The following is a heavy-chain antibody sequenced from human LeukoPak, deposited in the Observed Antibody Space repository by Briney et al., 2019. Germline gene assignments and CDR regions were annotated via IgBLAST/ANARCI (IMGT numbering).Heavy chain of an antibody. J-gene: IGHJ4*02. V-gene: IGHV1-2*04. CDR2: INPNSGGT. CDR1: GYTFTGYY. Sequence: GASVKVSCKASGYTFTGYYMHWVRQAPGQGLEWMGWINPNSGGTNYAQKFQGWVTMTRDTSISTAYMELSRLRSDDTAVYYCAKGDSSSWYDYFDYWGQGTLVTVSS. D-gene: IGHD6-13*01. CDR3: AKGDSSSWYDYFDY.